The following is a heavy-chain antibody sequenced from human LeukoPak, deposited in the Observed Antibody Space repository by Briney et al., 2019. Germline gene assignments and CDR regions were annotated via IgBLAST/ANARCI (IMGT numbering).Heavy chain of an antibody. CDR1: GFTFSSYA. Sequence: PGGSLRLSCAASGFTFSSYAMSWVRQAPGKGLEWVSAISGSGGSTYYADSEKGRFTISRDNSKNTLYLQMNSLRAEDTAVYYCAKDPYTMVRGVIPTGYDYWGQGTLVTVSS. CDR2: ISGSGGST. J-gene: IGHJ4*02. V-gene: IGHV3-23*01. D-gene: IGHD3-10*01. CDR3: AKDPYTMVRGVIPTGYDY.